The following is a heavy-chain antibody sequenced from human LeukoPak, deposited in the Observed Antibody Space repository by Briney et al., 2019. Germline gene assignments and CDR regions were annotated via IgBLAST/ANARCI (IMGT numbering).Heavy chain of an antibody. D-gene: IGHD3-10*01. CDR1: GGSISSYF. J-gene: IGHJ4*02. CDR2: IYYSGST. V-gene: IGHV4-59*01. CDR3: ARAYNYGSGSYSAFPY. Sequence: SAETLTLTCTVSGGSISSYFWSWIRQPPGKGLEWIGYIYYSGSTNYNYNPSLKSRVTLSVDTSMNHFSLKLSSVTAADTAVYYCARAYNYGSGSYSAFPYWGERPVDPVSS.